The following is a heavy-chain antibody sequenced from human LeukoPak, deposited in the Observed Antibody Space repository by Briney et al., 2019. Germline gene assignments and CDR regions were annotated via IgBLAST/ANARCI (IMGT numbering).Heavy chain of an antibody. Sequence: SETLSLPCTVSGVSISGNYWSWIRQPPGKGLEWIGEINHSGSTNYNPSLKSRVTISVDTSKNQFSLKLSSVTAADTAVYYCARGTGAYSRRYYFDYWGQGTLVTVSS. J-gene: IGHJ4*02. D-gene: IGHD2-21*01. CDR3: ARGTGAYSRRYYFDY. V-gene: IGHV4-34*01. CDR1: GVSISGNY. CDR2: INHSGST.